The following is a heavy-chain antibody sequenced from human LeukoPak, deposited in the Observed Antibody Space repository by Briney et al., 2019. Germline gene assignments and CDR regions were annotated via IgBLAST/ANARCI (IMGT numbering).Heavy chain of an antibody. Sequence: GGSLRLSCAASGFTFSRYSMNWVRQAPGKGLEWVSSISSSSTYIYYADSVKGRFTISRDNAKNSLYLQMNSLRAEDTAVYYGAREDSYGFGNDYWGQGTLVTVSS. CDR1: GFTFSRYS. J-gene: IGHJ4*02. D-gene: IGHD5-18*01. V-gene: IGHV3-21*01. CDR2: ISSSSTYI. CDR3: AREDSYGFGNDY.